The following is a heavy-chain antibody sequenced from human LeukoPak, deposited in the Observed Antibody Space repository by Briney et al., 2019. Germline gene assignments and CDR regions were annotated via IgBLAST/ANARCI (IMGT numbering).Heavy chain of an antibody. CDR2: ISSRGDST. J-gene: IGHJ4*02. D-gene: IGHD2-15*01. CDR1: ASIFTNYA. V-gene: IGHV3-23*01. Sequence: GGSLTLSCAPSASIFTNYAISCARQVPGRVLEWLSTISSRGDSTYVAESVKGRFPISRENSKNSLYLQMNTVRAEDTAVYYCVKGARPAITVAHTVENWGPGALVTVSS. CDR3: VKGARPAITVAHTVEN.